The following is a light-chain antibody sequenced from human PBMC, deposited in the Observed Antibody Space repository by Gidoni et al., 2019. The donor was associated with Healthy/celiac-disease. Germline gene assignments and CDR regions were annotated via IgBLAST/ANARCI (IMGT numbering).Light chain of an antibody. CDR3: QQSYSTPPLT. Sequence: DIQMTQSPSSLSASVGDRVTITCRASKSISSYLNWYQQKPGKAPKLLIYAASSLQSGVPSRFSGSGSGTDFTLTISSLQPEDFATYYCQQSYSTPPLTFGGXTKVEIK. V-gene: IGKV1-39*01. CDR1: KSISSY. J-gene: IGKJ4*01. CDR2: AAS.